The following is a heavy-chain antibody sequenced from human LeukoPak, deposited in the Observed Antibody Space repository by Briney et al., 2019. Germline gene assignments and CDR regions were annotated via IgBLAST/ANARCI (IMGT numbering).Heavy chain of an antibody. J-gene: IGHJ5*02. CDR3: ARDQSTFRFGEYNWFDP. Sequence: SETLSLTCTVSGGSISSSSYYWGWIRQPPGKGLEWIGSIYYSGSTYYNPSLKSRVTISVDTSKNQFSLKLSSVTAADTAVYYCARDQSTFRFGEYNWFDPWGQGTLVTVSS. D-gene: IGHD3-10*01. V-gene: IGHV4-39*07. CDR2: IYYSGST. CDR1: GGSISSSSYY.